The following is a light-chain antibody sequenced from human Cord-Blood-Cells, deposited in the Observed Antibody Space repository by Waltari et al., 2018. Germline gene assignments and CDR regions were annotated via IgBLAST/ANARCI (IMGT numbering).Light chain of an antibody. CDR2: EVS. V-gene: IGLV2-23*02. J-gene: IGLJ2*01. CDR1: SIDVGSYTL. CDR3: CSYAGSSTLV. Sequence: QSALTQPAPVSASPGQSITISCTGTSIDVGSYTLVSWYQQHPGKAPKLMIYEVSKRPSGVSNRFSGSKSGNTASLTISGLQAEDEADYYCCSYAGSSTLVFGGGTELTVL.